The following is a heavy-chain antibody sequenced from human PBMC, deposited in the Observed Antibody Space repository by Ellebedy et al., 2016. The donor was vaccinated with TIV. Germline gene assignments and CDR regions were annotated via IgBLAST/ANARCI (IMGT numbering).Heavy chain of an antibody. CDR3: ARATSGFDF. Sequence: PGGSLRLSCAASGFTLTNYDMHWVRQATGKGLEWVSAIGTAGDTYYAGSVKGIFTIPRENPKNSLYLQMNSLRAGDTAVYYCARATSGFDFWGQGALVTVSS. J-gene: IGHJ4*02. CDR2: IGTAGDT. D-gene: IGHD3-10*01. CDR1: GFTLTNYD. V-gene: IGHV3-13*01.